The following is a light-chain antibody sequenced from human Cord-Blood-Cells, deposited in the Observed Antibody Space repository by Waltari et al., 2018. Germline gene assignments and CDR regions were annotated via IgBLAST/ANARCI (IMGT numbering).Light chain of an antibody. Sequence: QSAMTQPPTASWSPGQSVTISCTGTSSDVGGYNNVSWYQQHPGKAPKLMIYDVSNRPSGVPDRFSGSKSGNTASLTVSGLQAEDEADYYCSSYAGSNNLVFGGGTKLTVL. CDR1: SSDVGGYNN. J-gene: IGLJ3*02. V-gene: IGLV2-8*01. CDR2: DVS. CDR3: SSYAGSNNLV.